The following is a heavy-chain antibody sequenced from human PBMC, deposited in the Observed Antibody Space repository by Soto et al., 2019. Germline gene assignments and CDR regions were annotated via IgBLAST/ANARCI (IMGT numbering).Heavy chain of an antibody. CDR2: ISYDGSNK. D-gene: IGHD6-6*01. V-gene: IGHV3-30*18. CDR3: AKAEYPQEDFDY. J-gene: IGHJ4*02. CDR1: GFTFSSYG. Sequence: GGSLRLSCAASGFTFSSYGMHWVRQAPGKGLEWVAVISYDGSNKYYADSVKGRFTISRDNSKNTLYLQMNSLRAEDTAVYYCAKAEYPQEDFDYWGQGPLVTVS.